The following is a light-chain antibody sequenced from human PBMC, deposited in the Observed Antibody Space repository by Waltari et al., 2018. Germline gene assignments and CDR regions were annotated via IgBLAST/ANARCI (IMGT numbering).Light chain of an antibody. CDR2: RNN. Sequence: QSVLTQPPSASATPGQRVTIPCPGSRSNIGSHYVHWYQQPPGTAPKLLIHRNNQRPSGVPDRFSGSKSGTSASLAISGLRSEDEADYYCAAWDDSLSVVVVGGGTKLTVL. CDR3: AAWDDSLSVVV. CDR1: RSNIGSHY. J-gene: IGLJ2*01. V-gene: IGLV1-47*01.